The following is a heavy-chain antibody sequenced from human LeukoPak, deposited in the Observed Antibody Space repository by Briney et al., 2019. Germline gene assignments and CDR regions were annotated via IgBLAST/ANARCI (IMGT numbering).Heavy chain of an antibody. CDR2: IYYSGST. CDR1: GGSISSSSYY. J-gene: IGHJ4*02. CDR3: ARAFSQGLGFDY. V-gene: IGHV4-39*01. D-gene: IGHD6-25*01. Sequence: PSETLSLTCTVSGGSISSSSYYWGWIRQPPGEGLEWIGSIYYSGSTYYNPSLKSRVTISVDTSKNQFSLKLSSVTAADTAVYYCARAFSQGLGFDYWGQGTLVTVSS.